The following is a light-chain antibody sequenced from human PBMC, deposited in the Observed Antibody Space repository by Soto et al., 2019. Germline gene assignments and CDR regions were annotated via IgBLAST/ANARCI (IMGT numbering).Light chain of an antibody. V-gene: IGKV3-20*01. CDR2: GAS. Sequence: DIVLTQSPGTLSLSPGERASLSCRASQSVSSGHLAWYQQKPGQAPRLLIYGASSRATGAPDRFSGSGSGTDFTLTISRLEPEDYAVYYCQQYGHSLWTFGQGTKVDIK. CDR1: QSVSSGH. J-gene: IGKJ1*01. CDR3: QQYGHSLWT.